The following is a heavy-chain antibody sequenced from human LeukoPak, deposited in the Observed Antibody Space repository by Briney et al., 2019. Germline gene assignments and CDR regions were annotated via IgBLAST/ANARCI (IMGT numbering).Heavy chain of an antibody. CDR2: IIPIFGTA. CDR1: GGTFSSYA. V-gene: IGHV1-69*05. Sequence: SVKVSCKASGGTFSSYAISWVRQAPGQGLEWMGGIIPIFGTANYAQKFQGRVTITTDESTSTAYMELSGLRSEDTAVYYCARSRVTPRYFDYWGQGTLVTVSS. J-gene: IGHJ4*02. CDR3: ARSRVTPRYFDY. D-gene: IGHD4-23*01.